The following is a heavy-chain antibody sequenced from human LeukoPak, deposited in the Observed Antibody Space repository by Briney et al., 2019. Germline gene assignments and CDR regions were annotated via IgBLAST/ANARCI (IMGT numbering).Heavy chain of an antibody. V-gene: IGHV1-18*04. J-gene: IGHJ4*02. CDR3: ARGGRTITDYDY. Sequence: ASLKVSCTASGYIFSNYGMSWVRQAPGQGLEWMGWISGSSDNTNYAQKVQGRVTMTTDTSTSTAYMELRSLRCDDTAVYYCARGGRTITDYDYWGQGTLVTVSS. D-gene: IGHD1-20*01. CDR2: ISGSSDNT. CDR1: GYIFSNYG.